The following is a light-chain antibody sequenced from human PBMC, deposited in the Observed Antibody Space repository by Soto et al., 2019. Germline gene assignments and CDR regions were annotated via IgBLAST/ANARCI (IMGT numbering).Light chain of an antibody. J-gene: IGKJ1*01. CDR3: QQYYSTPWT. CDR1: QSLLHSSDNRDY. CDR2: WAS. Sequence: EIVLAQFPETLAVSVGERATIKCRSSQSLLHSSDNRDYLTWYQQKPGQPPKLLIYWASTRQSGVPDRFSGSGSGTDFTLTINSLQAEDVAVYYCQQYYSTPWTFGQGTNVDIK. V-gene: IGKV4-1*01.